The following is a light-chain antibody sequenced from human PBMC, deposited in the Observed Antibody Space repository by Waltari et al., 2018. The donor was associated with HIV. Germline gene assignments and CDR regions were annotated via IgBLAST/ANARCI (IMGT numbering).Light chain of an antibody. CDR1: SRDAGYYNL. V-gene: IGLV2-23*01. CDR2: EDN. Sequence: QSALTQPASVSGSPGQSITLFCTGTSRDAGYYNLLSWYLLYPGKAPKLIIYEDNNRPSGVSNRFSGAKSADTASLTISGLQAEDEADYYCCAYAGGLEFGGGTKLTVL. J-gene: IGLJ2*01. CDR3: CAYAGGLE.